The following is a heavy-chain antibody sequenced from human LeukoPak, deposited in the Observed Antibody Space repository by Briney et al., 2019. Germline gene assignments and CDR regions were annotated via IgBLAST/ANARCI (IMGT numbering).Heavy chain of an antibody. J-gene: IGHJ6*03. CDR2: INSDGSST. CDR3: ARERTYYYYYMDV. Sequence: GESLRLSCAASGFTFSSYWMHWVRQAPGKGLVWVSRINSDGSSTSYADSVKGRFTISRDNAKNTLYLQMNSLRAEDTAVYYCARERTYYYYYMDVWGKGTTVTVSS. CDR1: GFTFSSYW. V-gene: IGHV3-74*01.